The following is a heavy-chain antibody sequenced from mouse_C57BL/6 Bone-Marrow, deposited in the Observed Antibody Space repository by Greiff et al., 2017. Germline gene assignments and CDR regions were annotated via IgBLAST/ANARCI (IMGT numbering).Heavy chain of an antibody. Sequence: QVQLQQPGAELVKPGASVKLSCKASGYTFTSYWMQWVKQRPGQGLEWIGEIDPSDSYTNYNQKFKGKATLTVATSSSTAYMQLSSLTSEDSAVCYCARTSFWGQGNLVTVAA. CDR3: ARTSF. CDR1: GYTFTSYW. J-gene: IGHJ3*01. V-gene: IGHV1-50*01. CDR2: IDPSDSYT.